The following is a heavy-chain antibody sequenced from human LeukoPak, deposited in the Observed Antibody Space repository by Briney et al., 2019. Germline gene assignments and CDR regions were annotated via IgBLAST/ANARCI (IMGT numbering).Heavy chain of an antibody. Sequence: GGSLRLSCAASGFTLSSYAMSWVRQAPGKGLEWVSAISGSGGSTYYADSVKGRFTISRDNSKNTLYLQMNSLRAEDTAVYYCAKDGGGPYYYDSSGYYVDYWGQGTLVTVSS. D-gene: IGHD3-22*01. CDR3: AKDGGGPYYYDSSGYYVDY. V-gene: IGHV3-23*01. CDR2: ISGSGGST. J-gene: IGHJ4*02. CDR1: GFTLSSYA.